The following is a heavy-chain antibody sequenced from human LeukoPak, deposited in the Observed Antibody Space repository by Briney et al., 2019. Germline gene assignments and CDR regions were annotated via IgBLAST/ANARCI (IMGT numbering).Heavy chain of an antibody. CDR3: ASDSAHYFDY. V-gene: IGHV4-39*07. Sequence: TASETLSLTCTVSGGSISSSSYYWGWIHQPPGKGLEWIGSIYYSGSTYYNPSLKSRVTISVDTSKNQFSLKLSSVTAADTAVYYCASDSAHYFDYWGQGTLVTVSS. CDR1: GGSISSSSYY. J-gene: IGHJ4*02. CDR2: IYYSGST.